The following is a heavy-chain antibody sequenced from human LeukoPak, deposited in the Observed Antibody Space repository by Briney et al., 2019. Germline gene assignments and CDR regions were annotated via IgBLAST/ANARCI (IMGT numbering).Heavy chain of an antibody. J-gene: IGHJ4*02. CDR2: ISLDSTNK. CDR1: GFPFSNCA. D-gene: IGHD7-27*01. CDR3: VRDSWGPDY. Sequence: GRSLRLSCAASGFPFSNCAMHWVRQAPGKGLEWVAIISLDSTNKYYADSVKGRFTISRDNSKNTLYLQMNSLRSEDTAVYYCVRDSWGPDYWGQGTLVIVSS. V-gene: IGHV3-30*03.